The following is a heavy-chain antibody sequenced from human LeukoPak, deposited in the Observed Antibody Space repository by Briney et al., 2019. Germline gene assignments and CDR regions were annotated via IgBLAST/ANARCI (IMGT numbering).Heavy chain of an antibody. V-gene: IGHV1-2*02. CDR1: GYIFTDYY. CDR3: ARGIYDSSDFEYFQH. J-gene: IGHJ1*01. Sequence: ASVKVSCKASGYIFTDYYMHWVRQAPGQGLEWMGWINPKSDGTKYAQNFQGRVTMTWDTSISTAYMEVSRLTSDDTAMFYCARGIYDSSDFEYFQHWGQGTLVTVSS. CDR2: INPKSDGT. D-gene: IGHD3-22*01.